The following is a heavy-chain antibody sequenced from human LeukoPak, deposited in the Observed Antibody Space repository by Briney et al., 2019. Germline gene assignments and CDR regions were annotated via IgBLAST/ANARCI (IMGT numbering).Heavy chain of an antibody. CDR2: INPNSGGT. CDR1: GYTFTGYY. J-gene: IGHJ4*02. CDR3: ARDLQKLLWFGELSFATY. Sequence: ASVTVSCKASGYTFTGYYMHWVRQAPGQGLEWMGWINPNSGGTNYAQKFQGRVTMTRDTSISTAYMELSRLRSDDTAVYYCARDLQKLLWFGELSFATYWGQGTLVTVSS. D-gene: IGHD3-10*01. V-gene: IGHV1-2*02.